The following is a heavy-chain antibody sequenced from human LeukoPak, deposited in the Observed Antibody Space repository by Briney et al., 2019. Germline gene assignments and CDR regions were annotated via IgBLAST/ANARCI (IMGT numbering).Heavy chain of an antibody. J-gene: IGHJ4*02. CDR2: ISSSGGGT. D-gene: IGHD1-26*01. Sequence: GGSLRLSCAASGFTFSNYAMSWVRQAPGKGLEWVSSISSSGGGTYYADSVKGRFTISRDNSKNTLSLQMNSLKAEDTAVYYCAKINSGSYTDYWGQGTLVTVSS. V-gene: IGHV3-23*01. CDR3: AKINSGSYTDY. CDR1: GFTFSNYA.